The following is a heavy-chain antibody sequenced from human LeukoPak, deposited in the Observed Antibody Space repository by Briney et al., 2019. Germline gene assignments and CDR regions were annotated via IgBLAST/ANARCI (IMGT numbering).Heavy chain of an antibody. CDR1: GYSFTSYA. D-gene: IGHD6-19*01. V-gene: IGHV1-18*01. CDR3: ARDGEAVAGTRLPNYWYFDL. CDR2: ISVYNGNT. Sequence: ASVKVSCKASGYSFTSYAISWVRQAPGQGLEWMGWISVYNGNTNYARKFQDRVTMTRDTITSTAYMELRSLRSDDTAVYYCARDGEAVAGTRLPNYWYFDLWGRGTLVTVSS. J-gene: IGHJ2*01.